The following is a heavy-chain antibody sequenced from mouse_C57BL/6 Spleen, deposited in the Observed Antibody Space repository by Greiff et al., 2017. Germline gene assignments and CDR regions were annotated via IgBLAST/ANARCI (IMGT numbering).Heavy chain of an antibody. CDR1: GYTFTDYN. D-gene: IGHD2-2*01. J-gene: IGHJ1*03. CDR3: ARGGYHWYFDV. V-gene: IGHV1-22*01. Sequence: EVKLQESGPELVKPGASVKMSCKASGYTFTDYNMHWVKQSHGKSLEWIGYINPNNGGTSYNQKFKGKATLTVNKSSSTAYMELRSLTSEDSAVYYCARGGYHWYFDVWGTGTTVTVSS. CDR2: INPNNGGT.